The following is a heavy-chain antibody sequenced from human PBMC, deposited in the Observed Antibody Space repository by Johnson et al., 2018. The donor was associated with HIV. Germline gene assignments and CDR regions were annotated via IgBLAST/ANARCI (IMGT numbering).Heavy chain of an antibody. Sequence: VQLVESGGGWVQPGRSLRVSCAASGFTVSSNYMSWVRQAPGKGLEWVSVIYSGGSTYYADSVKGRFTISRDNSKNTLYLQMNSLRPEDTAVYYCASEVRGVLDIWGQGTMVTVSS. J-gene: IGHJ3*02. CDR2: IYSGGST. D-gene: IGHD3-10*01. CDR1: GFTVSSNY. CDR3: ASEVRGVLDI. V-gene: IGHV3-66*01.